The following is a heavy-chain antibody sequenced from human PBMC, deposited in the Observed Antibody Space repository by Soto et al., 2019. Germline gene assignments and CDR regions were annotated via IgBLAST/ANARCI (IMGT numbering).Heavy chain of an antibody. D-gene: IGHD3-22*01. CDR3: ARSAFTMIVVPA. CDR2: IYYSGST. V-gene: IGHV4-39*01. Sequence: SETLSLTCTVSGGSISSTIYYWGWIRQPPGKGLEWIGSIYYSGSTYYNPSLKSRVTISVDTSKNQFSLKLSSVTAADTAVYYCARSAFTMIVVPAWGQGTLVTVS. J-gene: IGHJ5*02. CDR1: GGSISSTIYY.